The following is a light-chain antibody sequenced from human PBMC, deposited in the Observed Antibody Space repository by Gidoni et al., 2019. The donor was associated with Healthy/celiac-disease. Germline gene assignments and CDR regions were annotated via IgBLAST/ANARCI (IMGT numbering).Light chain of an antibody. Sequence: DIQITQSPSSLAASVGDRVTITCRESQGISNYLAWYQQKPGKVPKLLIYAASTLQSGVPSRFSGSGAGTDFTFTISSLQPEDVATYYCQKYNSAPWTFGQGTKVESK. CDR2: AAS. V-gene: IGKV1-27*01. CDR1: QGISNY. CDR3: QKYNSAPWT. J-gene: IGKJ1*01.